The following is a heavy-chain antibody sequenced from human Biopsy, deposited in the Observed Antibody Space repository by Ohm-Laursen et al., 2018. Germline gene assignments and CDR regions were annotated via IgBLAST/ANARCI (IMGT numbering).Heavy chain of an antibody. D-gene: IGHD1-26*01. V-gene: IGHV3-23*01. Sequence: SLRLSCTASGFTLSDGMTWVRQAPGKGLEWVSSVSVSGGNTYYAASVKGRVTISRDDSKNTVYLQMNSLRAEDTAVYYCAVVGEGYWGQGTLVTVSS. J-gene: IGHJ4*02. CDR3: AVVGEGY. CDR2: VSVSGGNT. CDR1: GFTLSDG.